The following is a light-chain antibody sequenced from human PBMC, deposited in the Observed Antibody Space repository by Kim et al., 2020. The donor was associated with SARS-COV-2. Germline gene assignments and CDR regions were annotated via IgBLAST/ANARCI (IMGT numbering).Light chain of an antibody. CDR2: WAS. J-gene: IGKJ2*01. CDR3: HQYYGSPYT. CDR1: QNLLYSSDNKNY. Sequence: DIVMTHSPDSLAVSLGERATINCKSSQNLLYSSDNKNYIAWYQHKPGQPPKLLIYWASTRESGVPDRFSGSGSGTDFTLTISSLQAEDVAVYYCHQYYGSPYTFGQGTKLEIK. V-gene: IGKV4-1*01.